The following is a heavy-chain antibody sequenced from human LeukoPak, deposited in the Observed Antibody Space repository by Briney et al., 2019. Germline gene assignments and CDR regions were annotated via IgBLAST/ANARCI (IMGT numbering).Heavy chain of an antibody. D-gene: IGHD2-2*01. Sequence: SVKVSCKASGGTFSSYAISWVRQAPGQGLEWMGGIIPIFGTANYAQKFQGRVTITADESTSTAYMELSSLRSEDTAVYHCARERGDIVVAPAAMDVWGQGTTVTVSS. CDR3: ARERGDIVVAPAAMDV. J-gene: IGHJ6*02. CDR2: IIPIFGTA. V-gene: IGHV1-69*13. CDR1: GGTFSSYA.